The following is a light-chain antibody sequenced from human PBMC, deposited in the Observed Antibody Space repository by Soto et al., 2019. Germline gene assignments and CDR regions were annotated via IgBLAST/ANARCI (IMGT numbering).Light chain of an antibody. CDR3: GAWDDSLNGWV. V-gene: IGLV1-36*01. Sequence: QYVLTQPPSVSEGPGQRVTISCSGSTSNIGKNTVNWYQQLPGEAPKLFIYYDDLLASGVSDRFSGSKSGTSASLAISGLQSEDEADYYCGAWDDSLNGWVFGGGTKLTVL. J-gene: IGLJ3*02. CDR2: YDD. CDR1: TSNIGKNT.